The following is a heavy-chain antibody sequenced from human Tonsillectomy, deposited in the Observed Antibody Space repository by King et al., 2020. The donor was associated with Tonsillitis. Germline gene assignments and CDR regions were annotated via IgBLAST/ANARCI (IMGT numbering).Heavy chain of an antibody. D-gene: IGHD3-22*01. J-gene: IGHJ4*02. CDR3: AREIIGITMIVVVPLDY. CDR2: ISGSGSFT. CDR1: GFSFSSYS. Sequence: VQLVESGGGLVKPGGSLRLSCGASGFSFSSYSMNWVRQAPGKGLEWVSSISGSGSFTYYADSVKGRFTISRDNANNSLYLHMNSLRADDTAVYYCAREIIGITMIVVVPLDYWRQGALVTVSS. V-gene: IGHV3-21*01.